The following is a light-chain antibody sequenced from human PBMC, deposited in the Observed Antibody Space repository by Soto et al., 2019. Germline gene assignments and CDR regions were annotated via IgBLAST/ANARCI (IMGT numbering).Light chain of an antibody. CDR1: QTVKY. CDR3: QQSDRAPLT. J-gene: IGKJ4*01. V-gene: IGKV1-39*01. Sequence: DIQMTQSPSSLSASVGDRVTITSRASQTVKYLNWYQQIPGKAPKFLISTANILQIGVPSRFSGSGSGTEFSLSITTLPREEFETYYCQQSDRAPLTFGVGTKVEV. CDR2: TAN.